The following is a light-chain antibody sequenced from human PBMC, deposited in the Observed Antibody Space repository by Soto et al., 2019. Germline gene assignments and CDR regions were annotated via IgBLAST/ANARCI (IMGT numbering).Light chain of an antibody. J-gene: IGLJ2*01. Sequence: QTVVTQEPSLTVSPGGTVTLTCASSTGTVTSGHYPNWLQQKPGQAPRALIYSTDTRHSWTPARFSGSLLGGKAALTLSGVQPEDEAYYYCLLYYGGAVVFGGGTKVTVL. V-gene: IGLV7-43*01. CDR2: STD. CDR3: LLYYGGAVV. CDR1: TGTVTSGHY.